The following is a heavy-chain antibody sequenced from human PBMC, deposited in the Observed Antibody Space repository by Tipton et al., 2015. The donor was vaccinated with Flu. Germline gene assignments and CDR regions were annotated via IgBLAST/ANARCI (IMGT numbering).Heavy chain of an antibody. Sequence: QLVQSGAEVKKPGASVKVSCKASGYTFTGYYMHWVRQAPGQGLEWMGWINPNSGGTNYAQKFQGRVTMTRDTSISTAYTELSRLRSDDTAVYYCARVRIQLWLDDYYYGMDVWGQGTTVTVSS. D-gene: IGHD5-18*01. J-gene: IGHJ6*02. V-gene: IGHV1-2*02. CDR1: GYTFTGYY. CDR3: ARVRIQLWLDDYYYGMDV. CDR2: INPNSGGT.